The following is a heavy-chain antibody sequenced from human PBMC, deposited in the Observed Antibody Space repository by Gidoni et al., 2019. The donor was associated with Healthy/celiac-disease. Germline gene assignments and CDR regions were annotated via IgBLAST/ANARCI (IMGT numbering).Heavy chain of an antibody. CDR2: IVVGSGNT. J-gene: IGHJ6*03. Sequence: QMQLVQSGPEVKKPGTSVKVSCKASGFTFTSSAVQWVRQARGQRLEWIGWIVVGSGNTNYAQKFQERVTITRDMSTSTAYMELSSLRSEDTAVYYCAADRDGYKYYYYYYMDVWGKGTTVTVSS. D-gene: IGHD5-12*01. V-gene: IGHV1-58*01. CDR3: AADRDGYKYYYYYYMDV. CDR1: GFTFTSSA.